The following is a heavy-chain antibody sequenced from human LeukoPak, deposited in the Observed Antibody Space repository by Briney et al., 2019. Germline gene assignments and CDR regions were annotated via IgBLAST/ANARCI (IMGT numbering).Heavy chain of an antibody. V-gene: IGHV3-33*01. CDR3: AREGYRDYYYGMDV. CDR2: ISYDGSSK. CDR1: GFSFSTFG. Sequence: PGRSLRLSCAASGFSFSTFGMHWVRQAPGKGLEWVAVISYDGSSKLYADSVKGRFTISRDNSKNTLYLQINSLRAGDTAVYYCAREGYRDYYYGMDVWGQGTTVTVSS. J-gene: IGHJ6*02. D-gene: IGHD1-1*01.